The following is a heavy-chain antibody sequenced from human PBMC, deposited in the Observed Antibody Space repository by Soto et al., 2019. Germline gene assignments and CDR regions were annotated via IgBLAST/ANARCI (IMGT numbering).Heavy chain of an antibody. J-gene: IGHJ4*02. V-gene: IGHV1-18*01. D-gene: IGHD2-2*01. CDR2: ISAYNGNT. Sequence: ASVKVSCKASGYTFTRYGISWVRQAPGQGLEWMGWISAYNGNTSYAQKLQGRVTMTTDTSTSTAYMELRSLRSDDTAVYYCARDSGDCSSTSCLYFDYWGQGTLVTVSS. CDR3: ARDSGDCSSTSCLYFDY. CDR1: GYTFTRYG.